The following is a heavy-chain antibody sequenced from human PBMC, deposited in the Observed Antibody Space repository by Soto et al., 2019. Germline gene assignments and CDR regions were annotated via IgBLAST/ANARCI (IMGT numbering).Heavy chain of an antibody. CDR3: ASLPGITTFRRDY. D-gene: IGHD1-1*01. CDR1: GGSISSPSYY. CDR2: IYYSGNT. Sequence: QLQLQESGPGLVKPSENLSLTCSVSGGSISSPSYYWGWIRQPPGKGLEWIGSIYYSGNTYYNPSRKSRVTIFVDTARTQFSLKVISVTAADTAVYFCASLPGITTFRRDYWGQGTMVTVSS. J-gene: IGHJ4*02. V-gene: IGHV4-39*01.